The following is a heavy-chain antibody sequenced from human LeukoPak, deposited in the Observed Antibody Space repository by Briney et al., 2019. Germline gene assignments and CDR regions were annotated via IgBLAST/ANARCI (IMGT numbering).Heavy chain of an antibody. Sequence: GGSLRLSCAASGFTFSSYDMHWVRQATGKGLEWVSAIGTAGDTYYPGSVKGRFTISRENAKNSLYLQMNSLRAGDTAVYYFARALGYYDSSWGYYYYGMDVWGQGTTVTVSS. CDR3: ARALGYYDSSWGYYYYGMDV. V-gene: IGHV3-13*01. J-gene: IGHJ6*02. CDR2: IGTAGDT. D-gene: IGHD3-22*01. CDR1: GFTFSSYD.